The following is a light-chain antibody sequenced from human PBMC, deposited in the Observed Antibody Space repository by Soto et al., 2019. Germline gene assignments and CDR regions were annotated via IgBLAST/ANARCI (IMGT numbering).Light chain of an antibody. Sequence: DIQMTQSPSSLSASVGDRVTITCRASKTITGYLNLYQQRPGKAPKLLIYAASSLQSGVPSRFSGSGSGTDFTLTINSLQPEDFATYYCQQSPGIPYTFFQGTKLESK. CDR2: AAS. CDR3: QQSPGIPYT. J-gene: IGKJ2*01. CDR1: KTITGY. V-gene: IGKV1-39*01.